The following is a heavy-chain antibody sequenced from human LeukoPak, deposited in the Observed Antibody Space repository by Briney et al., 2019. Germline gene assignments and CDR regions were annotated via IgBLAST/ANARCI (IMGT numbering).Heavy chain of an antibody. Sequence: SETLSLTFTVSGGSISSSSYYWGWIRQPPGKGLEWIGSIYYSGSTYYNPSLKSRVTISVDTSKNQFSLKLSSVTAADTAVYYCASTKNGSGSRLFDYWGQGTLVTVSS. D-gene: IGHD3-10*01. CDR1: GGSISSSSYY. CDR2: IYYSGST. CDR3: ASTKNGSGSRLFDY. V-gene: IGHV4-39*07. J-gene: IGHJ4*02.